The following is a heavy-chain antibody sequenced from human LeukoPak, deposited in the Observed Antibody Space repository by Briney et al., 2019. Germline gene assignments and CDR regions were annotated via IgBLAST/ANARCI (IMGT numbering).Heavy chain of an antibody. V-gene: IGHV3-23*01. J-gene: IGHJ3*02. D-gene: IGHD4-17*01. CDR1: GFTFSSYA. Sequence: GGSLRLSCAASGFTFSSYAMSWVRQAPGKGLEWVSAISGSGGNTYYADSVKGRFTISRDNAKNSLYLQMNSLRAEDTALYYCAKEYGDPNAFDIWGQGTMVTVSS. CDR3: AKEYGDPNAFDI. CDR2: ISGSGGNT.